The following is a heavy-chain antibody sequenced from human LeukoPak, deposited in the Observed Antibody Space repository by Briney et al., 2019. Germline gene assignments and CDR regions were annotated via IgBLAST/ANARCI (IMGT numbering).Heavy chain of an antibody. CDR2: ISSSSSTI. D-gene: IGHD2-8*02. CDR1: GFTFSSYS. V-gene: IGHV3-48*01. J-gene: IGHJ6*02. CDR3: ARELPYWHGMDV. Sequence: EGSLRLSCAASGFTFSSYSMNWVRQAPGKGLEWVSYISSSSSTIYYADSVKGRFTISRDNAKNSLYLQMNSLRAEDTAVYYCARELPYWHGMDVWGQGTTVTVSS.